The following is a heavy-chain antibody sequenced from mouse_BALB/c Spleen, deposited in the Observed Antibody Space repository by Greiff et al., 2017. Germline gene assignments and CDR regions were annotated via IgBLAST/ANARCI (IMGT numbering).Heavy chain of an antibody. CDR1: GFTFSSYG. D-gene: IGHD2-4*01. Sequence: EVQLVESGGDLVKPGGSLKLSCAASGFTFSSYGMSWVRQTPDKRLEWVATISSGGSYTYYPDSVKGRFTISRDNAKNTLYLQMSSLKSEDTAMYYCARVGGYDYDEGFAYWGQGTLVTVSA. CDR3: ARVGGYDYDEGFAY. V-gene: IGHV5-6*01. CDR2: ISSGGSYT. J-gene: IGHJ3*01.